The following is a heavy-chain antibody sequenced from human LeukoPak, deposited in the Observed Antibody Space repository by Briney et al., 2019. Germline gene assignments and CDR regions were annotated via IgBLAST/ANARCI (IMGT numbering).Heavy chain of an antibody. V-gene: IGHV4-59*01. CDR3: ARDIAVAGTGMYYYGMDV. CDR2: IYYSGST. CDR1: GGSISSYY. D-gene: IGHD6-19*01. J-gene: IGHJ6*02. Sequence: SETLSLTCTVSGGSISSYYWSWIRQPPGKGLEWIGYIYYSGSTNYNPSLKSRVTISVDTSKNQFSLKLSSVTAADTAVYYCARDIAVAGTGMYYYGMDVWGQGTTVTVSS.